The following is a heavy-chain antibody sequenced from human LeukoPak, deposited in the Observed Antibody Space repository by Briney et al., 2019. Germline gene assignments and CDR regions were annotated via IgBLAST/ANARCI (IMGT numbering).Heavy chain of an antibody. CDR2: IIPILGIA. Sequence: GSSVKVSCKASGGTFSSYTISWVRQAHGQGLEWMGRIIPILGIANYAQKFQGRVTITADKSTSTAYMELSSLRSEDTAVYYCARDRGYCSSTSCHFYYMDVWGKGTTVTVSS. V-gene: IGHV1-69*04. D-gene: IGHD2-2*01. J-gene: IGHJ6*03. CDR3: ARDRGYCSSTSCHFYYMDV. CDR1: GGTFSSYT.